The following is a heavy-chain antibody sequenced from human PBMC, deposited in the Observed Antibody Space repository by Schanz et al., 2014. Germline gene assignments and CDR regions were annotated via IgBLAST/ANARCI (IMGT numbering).Heavy chain of an antibody. D-gene: IGHD7-27*01. J-gene: IGHJ4*02. Sequence: QVQLVESGGGVVQPGGSLRLSCAASGFTFSSYSMHWVRQAPGKGLEWVAFIRYDGSSKYYADSVRGRFTISRDNSQNTLFLQMNSLRVEDTAVYYCSRFLTGLDYWGPGTLVTVSS. CDR2: IRYDGSSK. CDR3: SRFLTGLDY. CDR1: GFTFSSYS. V-gene: IGHV3-30*02.